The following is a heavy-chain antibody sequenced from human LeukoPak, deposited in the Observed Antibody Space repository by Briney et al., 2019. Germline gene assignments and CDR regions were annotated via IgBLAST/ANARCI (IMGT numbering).Heavy chain of an antibody. CDR3: AREDYGGNLRNWFDP. V-gene: IGHV4-31*03. D-gene: IGHD4-23*01. J-gene: IGHJ5*02. CDR2: LYYSGST. CDR1: TPSISTSGNY. Sequence: QTLSLTCILATPSISTSGNYCSWIRQHPGKGLEWIAHLYYSGSTYYNPSLKTRVTISVDKSKNQFSLKLSSVTAADTAVYYCAREDYGGNLRNWFDPWGQGTLVTVSS.